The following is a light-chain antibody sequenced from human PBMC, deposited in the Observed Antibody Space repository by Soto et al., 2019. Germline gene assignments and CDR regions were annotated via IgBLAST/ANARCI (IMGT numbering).Light chain of an antibody. J-gene: IGKJ1*01. V-gene: IGKV3-20*01. CDR3: EQYGSSPRT. CDR1: QSVSSIY. Sequence: EIVLTQSPGTLSLSPGERATLSCRASQSVSSIYFAWYQQKRGQAPRLLIYGVSSRATGIPDRFSGSGSGTDLTINISRLEPEDSEVYYCEQYGSSPRTFGQGTKVDI. CDR2: GVS.